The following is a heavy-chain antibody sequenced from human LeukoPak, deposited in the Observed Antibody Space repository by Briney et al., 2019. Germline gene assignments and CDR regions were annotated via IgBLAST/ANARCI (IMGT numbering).Heavy chain of an antibody. D-gene: IGHD3-9*01. Sequence: PGGSLRLSCAASGFTFDDYAMHWVRQAPGKGLEWVSLISWDGGSTYYADSAKGRFTISRDNSKNSLYLQMNSLRAEDTALYYCAKGGYDILTGRFDYWGQGTLVTVSS. CDR2: ISWDGGST. J-gene: IGHJ4*02. V-gene: IGHV3-43D*04. CDR3: AKGGYDILTGRFDY. CDR1: GFTFDDYA.